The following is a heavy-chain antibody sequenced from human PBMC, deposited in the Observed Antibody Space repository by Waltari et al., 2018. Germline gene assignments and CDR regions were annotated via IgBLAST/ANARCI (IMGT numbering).Heavy chain of an antibody. Sequence: QVQLVQSGAEVKKPGSSVKVSCNASGGTFSSYAISWVRQDPGQGLEWMGVIIPIFGTANYAQKVQCRVTSTADESTSTAYMELSRLRSEDTAVYYCAREPLEGGSYDPRSDYWGQGTLVTVSS. CDR2: IIPIFGTA. CDR1: GGTFSSYA. V-gene: IGHV1-69*13. D-gene: IGHD1-26*01. J-gene: IGHJ4*02. CDR3: AREPLEGGSYDPRSDY.